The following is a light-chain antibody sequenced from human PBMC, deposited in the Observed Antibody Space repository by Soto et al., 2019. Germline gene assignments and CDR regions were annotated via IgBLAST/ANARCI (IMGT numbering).Light chain of an antibody. V-gene: IGKV1-5*03. Sequence: DIQMTQSPCTLSASVGDRVTITCRASQSISSWLAWYQQKPGKAPKLLIYKASSLESGVPSRFSGSGSGTEFTLTISSLQPDDFATYYCQQYNSYSLTFGPGTKVDVK. J-gene: IGKJ3*01. CDR2: KAS. CDR1: QSISSW. CDR3: QQYNSYSLT.